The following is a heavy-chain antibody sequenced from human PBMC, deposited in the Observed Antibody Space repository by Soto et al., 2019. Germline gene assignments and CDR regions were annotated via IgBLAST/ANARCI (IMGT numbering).Heavy chain of an antibody. V-gene: IGHV4-34*01. Sequence: SETLSLTCTVSGGSISSGYYWSWIRQPPGKGLEWIGEINHSGSTNYNPSLKSRVTISVDTSKNQFSLKLSSVTAADTAVYYCARGIAAAGTGDFDYWGQGTLDTVSS. CDR2: INHSGST. CDR1: GGSISSGYY. J-gene: IGHJ4*02. CDR3: ARGIAAAGTGDFDY. D-gene: IGHD6-13*01.